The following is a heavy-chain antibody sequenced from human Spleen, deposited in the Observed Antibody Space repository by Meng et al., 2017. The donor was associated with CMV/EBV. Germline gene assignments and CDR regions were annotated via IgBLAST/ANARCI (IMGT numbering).Heavy chain of an antibody. V-gene: IGHV3-7*01. D-gene: IGHD5-24*01. Sequence: ASGFSLSNSWMTWVRQAPGKALGWVANINQDGSQSYYVDSVRGRFTITRDNGGNSLYLQMNSLGGDDTAVYYCARDPNEDGGVTLDNWGQGILVTVSS. J-gene: IGHJ4*02. CDR1: GFSLSNSW. CDR3: ARDPNEDGGVTLDN. CDR2: INQDGSQS.